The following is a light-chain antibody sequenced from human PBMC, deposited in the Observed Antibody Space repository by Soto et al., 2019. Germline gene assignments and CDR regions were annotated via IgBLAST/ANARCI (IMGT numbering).Light chain of an antibody. V-gene: IGLV2-14*01. CDR2: EVS. CDR1: SSDVGGYNY. J-gene: IGLJ2*01. CDR3: SSYTSSSTVV. Sequence: QSALTQPASVSGSPGQSITISCTGTSSDVGGYNYVSWYQQHPGKAPKLMIYEVSNRPSGVSNRFSVSQSGNTASLTISGLQAEDEGDYYCSSYTSSSTVVFGGGTKVTVL.